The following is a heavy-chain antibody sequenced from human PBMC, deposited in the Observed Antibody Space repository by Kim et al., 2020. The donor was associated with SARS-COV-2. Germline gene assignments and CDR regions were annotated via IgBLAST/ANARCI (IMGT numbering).Heavy chain of an antibody. D-gene: IGHD3-9*01. Sequence: SETLSLTCAVYGGSFSGYYWSWIRQPPGKGLEWIGEINHSGSTNYNPSLKSRVTISVDTSKNQFSPKLSSVTAADTAVYYCARAGQFYDILTGPLPDWFDPWGQGTLVTVSS. CDR2: INHSGST. J-gene: IGHJ5*02. CDR3: ARAGQFYDILTGPLPDWFDP. CDR1: GGSFSGYY. V-gene: IGHV4-34*01.